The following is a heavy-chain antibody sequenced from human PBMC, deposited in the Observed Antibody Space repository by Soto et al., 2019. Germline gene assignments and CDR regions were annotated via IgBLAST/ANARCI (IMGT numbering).Heavy chain of an antibody. Sequence: SETLCLTCAVSGGSISSSNWWSWVRQPPGKGLEWIGEIYHSGSTNYNPSLKSRVTISVDKSKNQFSLKLSSVTAADTAVYYCARVSGSYYYGMDVWGQGTTVTVSS. CDR3: ARVSGSYYYGMDV. V-gene: IGHV4-4*02. CDR2: IYHSGST. D-gene: IGHD1-26*01. CDR1: GGSISSSNW. J-gene: IGHJ6*02.